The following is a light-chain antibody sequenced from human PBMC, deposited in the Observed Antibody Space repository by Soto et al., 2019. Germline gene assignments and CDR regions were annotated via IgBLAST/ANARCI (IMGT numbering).Light chain of an antibody. V-gene: IGLV2-14*01. CDR3: SSYTSISSWV. J-gene: IGLJ3*02. CDR2: EVT. Sequence: QSALTQPASVSGSPGQSITISCTGTSSDVGRYNYVSWYQQHPGKAPKLLIYEVTNRPSGVSNRFSGSKSGNTASLTISGLQAEDDADYYCSSYTSISSWVFGGGTKLTVL. CDR1: SSDVGRYNY.